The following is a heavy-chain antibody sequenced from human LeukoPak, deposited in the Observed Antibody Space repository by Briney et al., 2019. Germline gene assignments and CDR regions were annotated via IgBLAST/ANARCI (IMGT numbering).Heavy chain of an antibody. D-gene: IGHD2-15*01. CDR1: GFPFSSYS. CDR2: ISSSSSYI. CDR3: ASHVVVVAAMVY. V-gene: IGHV3-21*01. Sequence: GGSLRLSCAASGFPFSSYSMNWVRQAPGKGLEWVSSISSSSSYIYYADSVKGRFTISRDNAKNSLYLQMNSLRAEDTAVYYCASHVVVVAAMVYWGQGTLVTVSS. J-gene: IGHJ4*02.